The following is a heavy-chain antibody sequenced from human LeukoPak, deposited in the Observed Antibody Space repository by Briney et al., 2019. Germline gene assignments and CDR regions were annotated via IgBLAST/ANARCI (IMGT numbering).Heavy chain of an antibody. CDR3: ARVQDYYGSGRLFDY. D-gene: IGHD3-10*01. J-gene: IGHJ4*02. CDR1: GFTFSRYW. Sequence: GGSLRLSCAASGFTFSRYWMQWVRHAPGKGLVWVSRINSDGSSTNYADSVKGRYTISRDNAKNTLYLEMKSLRDEDTGVYYCARVQDYYGSGRLFDYWGQGTLVTVSS. V-gene: IGHV3-74*01. CDR2: INSDGSST.